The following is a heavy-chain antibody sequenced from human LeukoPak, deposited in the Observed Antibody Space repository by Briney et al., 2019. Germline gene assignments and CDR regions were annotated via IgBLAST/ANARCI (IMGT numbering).Heavy chain of an antibody. Sequence: GGSLRLSCAASGFTFSSYSMNWVRQAPGKGLEWVSSISSSSSYIYYADSVKGRFTISRDNSKNTLYLQMNSLRAEDTAVYYCAKYPPLTGTTSYFDYWGQGTLVTVSS. CDR3: AKYPPLTGTTSYFDY. J-gene: IGHJ4*02. D-gene: IGHD1-20*01. CDR2: ISSSSSYI. CDR1: GFTFSSYS. V-gene: IGHV3-21*04.